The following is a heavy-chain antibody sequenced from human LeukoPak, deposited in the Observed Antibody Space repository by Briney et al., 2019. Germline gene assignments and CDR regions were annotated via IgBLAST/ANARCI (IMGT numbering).Heavy chain of an antibody. V-gene: IGHV1-18*01. Sequence: VASVKVSCKASGYTFTSYGISWVRQAPGQGLEWMGWISAYNGNTNYAQKFQGRVTMTRDTSTSTVYMELSSLRPEDTAVYYCARGRSGYCSSTSCSLAYWGQGTLVTVSS. CDR3: ARGRSGYCSSTSCSLAY. CDR2: ISAYNGNT. CDR1: GYTFTSYG. D-gene: IGHD2-2*01. J-gene: IGHJ4*02.